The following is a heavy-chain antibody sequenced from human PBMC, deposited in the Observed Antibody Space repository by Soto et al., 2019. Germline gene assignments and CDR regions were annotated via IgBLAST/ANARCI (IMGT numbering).Heavy chain of an antibody. D-gene: IGHD3-10*01. J-gene: IGHJ5*02. CDR1: GFTFSSYW. CDR3: ARAVTMVWYNWFDP. CDR2: ISSDGSST. V-gene: IGHV3-74*01. Sequence: PGGSLRLSCAASGFTFSSYWMHWVRQAPGKGLVWVSRISSDGSSTSYADSVEGRFTISRDNAKNTLYLQMNSLRAEDTAVYYCARAVTMVWYNWFDPWGQGTLVTVSS.